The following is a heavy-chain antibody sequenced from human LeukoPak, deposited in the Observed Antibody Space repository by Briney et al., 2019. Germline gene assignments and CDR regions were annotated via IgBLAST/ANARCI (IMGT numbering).Heavy chain of an antibody. V-gene: IGHV4-59*01. CDR2: IYYSGST. CDR3: ARVVRGGWLRGWFDH. D-gene: IGHD3-10*01. CDR1: GGSISSYY. J-gene: IGHJ5*02. Sequence: SETLSLTCTVSGGSISSYYWSWLRQPPGKGLEWIGYIYYSGSTNYNPSLKSRVTISVDTSKNQFSLKLSSVTAADTAVYYCARVVRGGWLRGWFDHWGQGTLVTVSS.